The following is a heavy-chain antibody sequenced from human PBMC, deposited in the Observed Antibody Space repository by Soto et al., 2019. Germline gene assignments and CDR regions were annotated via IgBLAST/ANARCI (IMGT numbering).Heavy chain of an antibody. D-gene: IGHD3-22*01. Sequence: SETLSLTCTVSGGSISSYYWSWIRQPPGTGLEWIGYIYYSGSTNYNSTLKSRVTISVDTSKNQYSLNLSSMTAAATAVDYCARDRSPVHVAYYYVSNGLSPTHALDAFDIWGQGTRVTVSS. CDR3: ARDRSPVHVAYYYVSNGLSPTHALDAFDI. CDR2: IYYSGST. V-gene: IGHV4-59*01. J-gene: IGHJ3*02. CDR1: GGSISSYY.